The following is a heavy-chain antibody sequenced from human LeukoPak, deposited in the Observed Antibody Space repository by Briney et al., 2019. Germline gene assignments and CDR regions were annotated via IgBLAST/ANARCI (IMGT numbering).Heavy chain of an antibody. CDR1: GFTFSSYG. J-gene: IGHJ4*02. D-gene: IGHD1-26*01. CDR2: IRYDGSNK. V-gene: IGHV3-30*02. Sequence: TGGSLRLSCAASGFTFSSYGMHWVRQAPGKGLEWVAFIRYDGSNKYYADSVKGRFTISRDNSKNTLYLQMNSLRAEDTAVYYCSVGANTPGDYWGQGTLVTVSS. CDR3: SVGANTPGDY.